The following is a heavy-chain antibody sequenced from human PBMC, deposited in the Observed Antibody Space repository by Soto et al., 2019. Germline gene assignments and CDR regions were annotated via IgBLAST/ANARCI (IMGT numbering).Heavy chain of an antibody. J-gene: IGHJ6*02. Sequence: GESLKISCKGSGYSFTSYWIGWVRQMPGKGLEWMGIIYPGDSDTRYSPSFQGQVTISADKSISTAYLQWSSLKASDTAMYYCARLPSGLGSGYPTYCYYGKLVWGQGRRVTVS. CDR3: ARLPSGLGSGYPTYCYYGKLV. D-gene: IGHD3-3*01. CDR1: GYSFTSYW. V-gene: IGHV5-51*01. CDR2: IYPGDSDT.